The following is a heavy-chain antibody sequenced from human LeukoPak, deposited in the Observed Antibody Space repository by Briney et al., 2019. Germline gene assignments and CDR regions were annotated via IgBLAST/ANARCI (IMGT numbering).Heavy chain of an antibody. J-gene: IGHJ4*02. V-gene: IGHV4-39*07. CDR1: GVSISSSSYY. D-gene: IGHD1-26*01. CDR2: IYYSGST. CDR3: ARGRSGSYSRALYYFDY. Sequence: ASETLSLTCTVSGVSISSSSYYWGWLRQPPGKGLEWIGCIYYSGSTYYNPSLKSRVTISVDTSKNQFSLKLSSVTAADTAVYYCARGRSGSYSRALYYFDYWGQGTLVTVSS.